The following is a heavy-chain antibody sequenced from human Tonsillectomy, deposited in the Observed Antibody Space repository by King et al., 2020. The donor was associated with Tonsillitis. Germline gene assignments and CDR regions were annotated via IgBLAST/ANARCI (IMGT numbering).Heavy chain of an antibody. J-gene: IGHJ4*02. Sequence: VQLVESGGGVVQPGRSLRLSCAASGFTFNNYGMHWVRQAPGKGLEWVVVIWYDGSNKLYADSVKCRFTISRDNSKNTLYTQMNTLRAEETAVYYCARALGSSGYRLDYWGQGTLVTVSS. D-gene: IGHD3-22*01. CDR1: GFTFNNYG. CDR3: ARALGSSGYRLDY. CDR2: IWYDGSNK. V-gene: IGHV3-33*08.